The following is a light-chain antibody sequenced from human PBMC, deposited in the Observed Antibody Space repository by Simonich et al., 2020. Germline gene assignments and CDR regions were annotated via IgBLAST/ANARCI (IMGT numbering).Light chain of an antibody. CDR3: QQYNNWPPYT. CDR2: GAS. J-gene: IGKJ2*01. Sequence: EIVRTQSPATLSVSPGEKATLSCRPSQGVSSNLAWYQQKPGQAPRLLIYGASTRATGIPARFSGSGSGTEFTLTISSMQSEDFAVYYCQQYNNWPPYTFGQGTKLEIK. CDR1: QGVSSN. V-gene: IGKV3-15*01.